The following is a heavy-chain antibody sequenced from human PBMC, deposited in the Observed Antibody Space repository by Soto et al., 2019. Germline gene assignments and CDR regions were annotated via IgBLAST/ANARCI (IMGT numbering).Heavy chain of an antibody. D-gene: IGHD6-13*01. Sequence: ASVKVSCKASGHSFTSYGISWVRQAPGQGLEWMGWISAYNGNTNYAQSLQGRVTMTTDTSTTTAYMELRSLKSDNTAVYYCARVSPSSRAAEPWGQGTLVTVSS. CDR1: GHSFTSYG. CDR2: ISAYNGNT. V-gene: IGHV1-18*01. J-gene: IGHJ4*02. CDR3: ARVSPSSRAAEP.